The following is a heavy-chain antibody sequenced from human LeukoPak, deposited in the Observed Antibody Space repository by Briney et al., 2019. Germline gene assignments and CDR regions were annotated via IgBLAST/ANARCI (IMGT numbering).Heavy chain of an antibody. CDR1: GGSISNYY. CDR3: ARHSGDILVVPAAIGSPFFDY. D-gene: IGHD2-2*02. CDR2: IYTSGST. J-gene: IGHJ4*02. V-gene: IGHV4-4*09. Sequence: SETLSLTCTVSGGSISNYYWSWIRQPPGKGLEWIGYIYTSGSTNYNPSLKSRVTISVDTSKNQFSLKLSSVTAADTAVYYCARHSGDILVVPAAIGSPFFDYWGQGTLVTVSS.